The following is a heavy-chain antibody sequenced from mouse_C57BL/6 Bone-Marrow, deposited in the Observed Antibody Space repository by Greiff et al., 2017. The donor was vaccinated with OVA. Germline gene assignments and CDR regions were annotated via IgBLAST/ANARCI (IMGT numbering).Heavy chain of an antibody. V-gene: IGHV1-75*01. CDR1: GYTFTDYY. J-gene: IGHJ4*01. CDR2: IFPGCGST. Sequence: VQLQQSGPELVKPGASVTISCKASGYTFTDYYINWVKQRPGQGLEWIGWIFPGCGSTYYNEKFTGMAPLTVDKSSSTAYMLLSSLTSEDAAGYFCARRGRGGYAMEYWGEGTSVTVSS. CDR3: ARRGRGGYAMEY.